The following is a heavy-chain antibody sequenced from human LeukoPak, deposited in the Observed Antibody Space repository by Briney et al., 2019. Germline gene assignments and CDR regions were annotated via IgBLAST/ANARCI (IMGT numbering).Heavy chain of an antibody. CDR2: IRYDGSNK. V-gene: IGHV3-30*02. CDR1: GFTFSSYG. CDR3: ARMYCSSSSCYTDAFDI. Sequence: PGGSLRLSCAASGFTFSSYGMHWVRQAPGKGLEWVAFIRYDGSNKYYADSAKGRFTISRDNSKNTLYLQMNSLRAEDTAVYYCARMYCSSSSCYTDAFDIWGPGTMVTVSS. J-gene: IGHJ3*02. D-gene: IGHD2-2*02.